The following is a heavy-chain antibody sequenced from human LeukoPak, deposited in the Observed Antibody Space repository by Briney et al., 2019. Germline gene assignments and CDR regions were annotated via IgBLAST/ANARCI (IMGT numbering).Heavy chain of an antibody. D-gene: IGHD3-10*01. Sequence: SETLSLTCAVYGGSFSGYYWSWIRQPPGKGLEWIGEINHSGSTNYNPSLKSRVTISVDTSKNQFSLKLSSVAAADTAVYYCARVSGRHFDYWGQGTLVTVSS. CDR2: INHSGST. CDR1: GGSFSGYY. CDR3: ARVSGRHFDY. J-gene: IGHJ4*02. V-gene: IGHV4-34*01.